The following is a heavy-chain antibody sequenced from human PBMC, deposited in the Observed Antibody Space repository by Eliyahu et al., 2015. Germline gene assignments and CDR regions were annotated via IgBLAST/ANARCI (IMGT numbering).Heavy chain of an antibody. V-gene: IGHV3-23*04. J-gene: IGHJ4*02. CDR3: ARGDYPFHY. Sequence: EVQLVESGGGLVXPXGSLSLSCAXSGFTFSLSAMNXVRQAPGKGLEWVSSISGSGGFTYYADSVKGRFTISRDNSKNTLYLQMHSLRAEDTAVYYCARGDYPFHYWGQGTLITVSS. D-gene: IGHD4-17*01. CDR2: ISGSGGFT. CDR1: GFTFSLSA.